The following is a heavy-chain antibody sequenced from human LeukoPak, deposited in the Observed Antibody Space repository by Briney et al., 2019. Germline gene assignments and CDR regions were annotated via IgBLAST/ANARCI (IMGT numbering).Heavy chain of an antibody. D-gene: IGHD3-22*01. V-gene: IGHV1-46*01. Sequence: ASVKVSCKASGYTFTSYYMHWVRQAPGQGLEWMGIINPSGGSTSYAQKFQGRVTMTRDTSTSTVYMELSSLRSEDTAVYYCARDLLLAADSSGYYGDYWGQGTLVTVSS. CDR2: INPSGGST. J-gene: IGHJ4*02. CDR3: ARDLLLAADSSGYYGDY. CDR1: GYTFTSYY.